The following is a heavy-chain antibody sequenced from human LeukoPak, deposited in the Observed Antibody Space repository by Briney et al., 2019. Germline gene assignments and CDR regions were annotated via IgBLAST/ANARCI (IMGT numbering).Heavy chain of an antibody. J-gene: IGHJ3*02. Sequence: GGSLRLSCVASGFTLSDYYMSWIRQAPGKGLVWVSRINSDGSRTTYADSVKGRFTISRDNAKNTLYVQMNSLRAEDTAVCYCAREAGYVANGFDIWGQGTMVTVSS. D-gene: IGHD2-15*01. CDR1: GFTLSDYY. V-gene: IGHV3-74*01. CDR3: AREAGYVANGFDI. CDR2: INSDGSRT.